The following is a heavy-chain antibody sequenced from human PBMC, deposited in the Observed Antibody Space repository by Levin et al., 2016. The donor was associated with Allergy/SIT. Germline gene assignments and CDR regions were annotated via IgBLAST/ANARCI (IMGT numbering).Heavy chain of an antibody. J-gene: IGHJ6*02. D-gene: IGHD3-10*01. V-gene: IGHV3-21*01. Sequence: WIRQPPGKGLEWVSSISSSSSYIYYADSVKGRFTISRDNAKNSLYLQMNSLRAEDTAVYYCAREGDYYGSGSYFPAHYYYYGMDVWGQGTTVTVSS. CDR2: ISSSSSYI. CDR3: AREGDYYGSGSYFPAHYYYYGMDV.